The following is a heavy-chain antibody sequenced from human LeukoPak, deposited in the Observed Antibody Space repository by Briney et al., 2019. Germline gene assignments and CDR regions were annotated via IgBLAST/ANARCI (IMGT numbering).Heavy chain of an antibody. V-gene: IGHV3-15*05. CDR1: GITFSNAW. Sequence: GGSLRLSCAVSGITFSNAWMSWVRQAPGKGLEWVARIKSKTDGETMDYAAPVKGRFIISREDSINTLYLQMNSLRAEDMALYYCAKDVMGPRLRFLGEGGAFDIWGQGTMVTVSS. D-gene: IGHD3-3*01. CDR3: AKDVMGPRLRFLGEGGAFDI. J-gene: IGHJ3*02. CDR2: IKSKTDGETM.